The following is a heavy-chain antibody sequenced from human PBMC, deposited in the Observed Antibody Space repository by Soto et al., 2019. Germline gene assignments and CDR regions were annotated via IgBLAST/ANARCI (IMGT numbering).Heavy chain of an antibody. CDR2: ISDDGSNT. J-gene: IGHJ4*02. Sequence: PGGSLRLSCAASGFTFSRHTMHWVRQAPGKGLEWVAAISDDGSNTYYADSVKGRFTISRDNSKNTLYLQMNSLRAEDTAVYYCAKNPGYYYDSTGYHFDYWGQGTLVTVSS. V-gene: IGHV3-30-3*01. CDR3: AKNPGYYYDSTGYHFDY. D-gene: IGHD3-22*01. CDR1: GFTFSRHT.